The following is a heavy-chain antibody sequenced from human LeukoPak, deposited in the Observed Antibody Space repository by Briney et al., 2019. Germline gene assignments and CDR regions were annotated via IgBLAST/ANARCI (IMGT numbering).Heavy chain of an antibody. J-gene: IGHJ3*02. V-gene: IGHV4-59*01. D-gene: IGHD1-7*01. CDR1: GGSISTYY. Sequence: SETLSLTCTVSGGSISTYYWSWIRQPPEKGLEWIGYIDYSGSTTYNPSLESRVTISVGTSKNRFSLKLSSVTAADTAVYYCARNYMGYAFDIWGQGTMVTVSS. CDR3: ARNYMGYAFDI. CDR2: IDYSGST.